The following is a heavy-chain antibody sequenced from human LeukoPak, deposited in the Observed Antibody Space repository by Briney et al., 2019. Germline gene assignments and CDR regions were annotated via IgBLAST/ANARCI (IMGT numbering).Heavy chain of an antibody. CDR2: ISYDGSKK. D-gene: IGHD6-19*01. CDR1: GFTFSTYA. CDR3: ARDLKGSAWYVDD. Sequence: GGSLRLSCAASGFTFSTYALHWVRQAPGKGLEWVAVISYDGSKKYYADSVKGRFTISRDSSKNTLYLQMNSLRAEDTAVYYCARDLKGSAWYVDDWGQGTLVTVSS. J-gene: IGHJ4*02. V-gene: IGHV3-30-3*01.